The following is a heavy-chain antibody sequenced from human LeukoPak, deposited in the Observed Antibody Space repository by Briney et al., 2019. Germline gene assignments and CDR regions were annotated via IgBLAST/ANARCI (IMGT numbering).Heavy chain of an antibody. Sequence: GGSLRLSCVASGFTFSSYGMSWVRQAPGSGLEWVSSISTSSSYYAESVKGRFAISRDDAKNSLYLQMNSLRAEDTAVYYCARDLITGTTGWFDPWGQGTLVTVSS. J-gene: IGHJ5*02. V-gene: IGHV3-21*01. CDR3: ARDLITGTTGWFDP. CDR2: ISTSSSY. D-gene: IGHD1-20*01. CDR1: GFTFSSYG.